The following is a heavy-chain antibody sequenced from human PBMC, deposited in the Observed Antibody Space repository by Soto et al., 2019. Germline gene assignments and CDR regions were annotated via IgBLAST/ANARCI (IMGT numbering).Heavy chain of an antibody. CDR3: ARGPGTSYFDY. V-gene: IGHV3-33*01. J-gene: IGHJ4*02. Sequence: QVQLVESGGGVVQPGRSLRLSCAASGFTFSSYGMHWVRQAPGKGLEWVAVIWSGGSNENYADSVKGRFTISRDNSENMLYLQMNSLRAEDTAVYYCARGPGTSYFDYWGQGSLVTVSS. CDR2: IWSGGSNE. CDR1: GFTFSSYG. D-gene: IGHD2-2*01.